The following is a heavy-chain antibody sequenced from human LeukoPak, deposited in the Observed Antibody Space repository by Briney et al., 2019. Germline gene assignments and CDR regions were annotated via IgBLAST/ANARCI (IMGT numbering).Heavy chain of an antibody. CDR1: GGTFSSYA. Sequence: SVKVSCKASGGTFSSYAISWVRQAPGQGLEWMGVIIPIFGTANYAQKFQGRVTITADESTSTAYMELSSLRSEDTAVYYCARGLAAASAVTIDYWGRGTLVTVSS. CDR3: ARGLAAASAVTIDY. V-gene: IGHV1-69*13. CDR2: IIPIFGTA. D-gene: IGHD6-13*01. J-gene: IGHJ2*01.